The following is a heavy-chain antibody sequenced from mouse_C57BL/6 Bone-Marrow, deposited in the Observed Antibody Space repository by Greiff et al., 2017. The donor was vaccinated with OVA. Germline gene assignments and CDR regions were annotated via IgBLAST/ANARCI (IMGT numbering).Heavy chain of an antibody. J-gene: IGHJ2*01. Sequence: PEQGLEWIGWIDPENGDTGYASKFQGKATISADTFSNTAYLQLSSLTSEDTAVYYCTILRSYFDYWGQGTTLTVSS. CDR2: IDPENGDT. V-gene: IGHV14-4*01. D-gene: IGHD1-1*01. CDR3: TILRSYFDY.